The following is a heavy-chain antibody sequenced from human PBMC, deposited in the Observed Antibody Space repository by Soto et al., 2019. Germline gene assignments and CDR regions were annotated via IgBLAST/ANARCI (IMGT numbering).Heavy chain of an antibody. Sequence: GESLKISCKGSGYSFTSYWIGWVRQMPGKGLEWMGIIYPGDSDTRYSPSFQGQVTISADKSISTAYLQWSSLKASDTAMYYCARHSLKVNSNYYYGMDVWGQGTTVTVSS. CDR2: IYPGDSDT. CDR1: GYSFTSYW. J-gene: IGHJ6*02. V-gene: IGHV5-51*01. CDR3: ARHSLKVNSNYYYGMDV. D-gene: IGHD4-4*01.